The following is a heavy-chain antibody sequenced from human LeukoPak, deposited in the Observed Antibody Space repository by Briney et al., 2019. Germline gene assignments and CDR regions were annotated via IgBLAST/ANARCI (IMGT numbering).Heavy chain of an antibody. CDR2: ISSSGSTI. CDR3: ARETIAVADPGCFGY. D-gene: IGHD6-19*01. Sequence: GGSLRLSCAASGFTFSSYEMNWVRQAPGKGLEWVSYISSSGSTIYYADSVKGRFTISRDNAKNSLYLQMNSLRAEDTAVYCCARETIAVADPGCFGYWGQGTLVTVSS. V-gene: IGHV3-48*03. CDR1: GFTFSSYE. J-gene: IGHJ4*02.